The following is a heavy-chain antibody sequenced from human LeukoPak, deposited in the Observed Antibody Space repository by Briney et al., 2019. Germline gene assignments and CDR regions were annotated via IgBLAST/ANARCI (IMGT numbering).Heavy chain of an antibody. CDR1: GFTFNSYG. D-gene: IGHD2-2*01. J-gene: IGHJ4*02. CDR2: IRYDGSNK. Sequence: GGSLRLSCAASGFTFNSYGMHWVRQAPGKGLEWVAFIRYDGSNKYYADSVKGRFTISRDNSKNTLCLQMNSLRAEDTAVYYCAKDRVGYFDYWGQGTLVTVSS. V-gene: IGHV3-30*02. CDR3: AKDRVGYFDY.